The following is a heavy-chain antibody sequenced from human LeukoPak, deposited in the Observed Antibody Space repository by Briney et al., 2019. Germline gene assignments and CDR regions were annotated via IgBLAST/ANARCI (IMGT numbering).Heavy chain of an antibody. CDR1: GYTLTELS. V-gene: IGHV1-69*13. J-gene: IGHJ3*02. CDR2: IIPIFGTA. CDR3: ARRYDILTGYIDAFDI. Sequence: ASVKVSCKVSGYTLTELSMHWVRQAPGKGLEWMGGIIPIFGTANYAQKFQGRVTITADESTSTAYMELSSLRSEDTAVYYCARRYDILTGYIDAFDIWGQGTMVTVSS. D-gene: IGHD3-9*01.